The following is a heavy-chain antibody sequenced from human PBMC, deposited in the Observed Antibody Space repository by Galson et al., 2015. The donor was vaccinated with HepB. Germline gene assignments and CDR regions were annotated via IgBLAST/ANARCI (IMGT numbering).Heavy chain of an antibody. CDR3: AKPSNSHRYYDFWSGDGDC. CDR2: ISYDGSNK. V-gene: IGHV3-30*18. Sequence: SLRLSCAASGFTFSSYGMHWVRQAPGKGLEWVAVISYDGSNKYYADSVKGRFTISRDNSKNTLYLQMNSLRAEDTAVYYCAKPSNSHRYYDFWSGDGDCWGQGTLVTVSS. J-gene: IGHJ4*02. D-gene: IGHD3-3*01. CDR1: GFTFSSYG.